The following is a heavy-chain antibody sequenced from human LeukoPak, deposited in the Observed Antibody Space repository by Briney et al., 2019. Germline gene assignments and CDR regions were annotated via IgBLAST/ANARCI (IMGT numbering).Heavy chain of an antibody. Sequence: SSQTLSLTCAVSGDSVSSPGYFWTWVRQPAGKGLEWIGRIYTSGTYISGSTDYNPSLESRVTISVDTSKNQFSLRLSSVTATDKAMYYCARDVAGYSRSFDIWGQGTKVTVSS. CDR3: ARDVAGYSRSFDI. CDR1: GDSVSSPGYF. CDR2: IYTSGTYISGST. V-gene: IGHV4-61*02. D-gene: IGHD6-13*01. J-gene: IGHJ3*02.